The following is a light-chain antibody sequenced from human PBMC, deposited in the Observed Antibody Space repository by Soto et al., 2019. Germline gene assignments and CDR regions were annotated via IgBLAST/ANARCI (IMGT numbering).Light chain of an antibody. CDR1: QSVTTE. Sequence: EIVLTQSPATLSLSPGERATLSCRASQSVTTELLWYQQTPGQVPRLVIYDASNRTTGIPARFSGSGSGTDFTLTISSLEPEDVAVYYCQQRSDWPLTFGGGTTVEIK. CDR3: QQRSDWPLT. V-gene: IGKV3-11*01. CDR2: DAS. J-gene: IGKJ4*01.